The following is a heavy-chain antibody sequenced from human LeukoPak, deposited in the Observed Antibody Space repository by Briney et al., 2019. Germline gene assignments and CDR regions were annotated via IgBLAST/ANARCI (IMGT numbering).Heavy chain of an antibody. CDR3: ARVPYSSGWYPFDG. Sequence: ASVKVSCKASGYTFTGYYMHWVRQAPGQGLEWMGRINPNSGGTNYAQKFQGRVTMTRDTSISTAYMELSRLRSDDTAVYYCARVPYSSGWYPFDGWGQGTLVTVSS. D-gene: IGHD6-19*01. V-gene: IGHV1-2*06. CDR2: INPNSGGT. J-gene: IGHJ4*02. CDR1: GYTFTGYY.